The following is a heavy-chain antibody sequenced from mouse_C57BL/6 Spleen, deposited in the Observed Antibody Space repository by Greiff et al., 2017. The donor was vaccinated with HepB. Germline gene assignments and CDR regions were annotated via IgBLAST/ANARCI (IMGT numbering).Heavy chain of an antibody. D-gene: IGHD1-1*01. CDR2: IYPGSGNT. J-gene: IGHJ4*01. Sequence: VQLQQSGPELVKPGASVKISCKASGYSFTSYYIHWVKQRPGQGLEWIGWIYPGSGNTKYNEKFKGKATLTADTSSSTAYMQLSSLTSEDSAVYYCARALYGSSHYYAMDYWGQGTSVTVSS. CDR1: GYSFTSYY. CDR3: ARALYGSSHYYAMDY. V-gene: IGHV1-66*01.